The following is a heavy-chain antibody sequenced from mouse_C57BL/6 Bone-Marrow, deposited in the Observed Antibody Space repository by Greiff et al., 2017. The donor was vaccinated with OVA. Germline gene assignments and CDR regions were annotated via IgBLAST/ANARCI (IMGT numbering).Heavy chain of an antibody. CDR3: ARPGEYERDWFAY. Sequence: VQLQQSGAELVKPGASVKMSCKASGYTFTTYPIEWMKQNHGKSLEWIGNFHPYNDDTKYNEKFKGKATLTVEKSSSTVYLELSRLTSDDSAVXYGARPGEYERDWFAYWGQGTLVTVSA. CDR2: FHPYNDDT. CDR1: GYTFTTYP. D-gene: IGHD2-14*01. J-gene: IGHJ3*01. V-gene: IGHV1-47*01.